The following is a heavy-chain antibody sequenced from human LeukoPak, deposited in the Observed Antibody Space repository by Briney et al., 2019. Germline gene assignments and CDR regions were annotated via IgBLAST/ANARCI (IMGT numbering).Heavy chain of an antibody. Sequence: ASVKVSCTASGYTFTSYYTHWVRQAPGQGLEWMGIINPSGGSTSYAQKFQGRVTMTRDTSTSTVYMELSSLRSEDTAVYYCARGRRIWFGDLEDYGMDVWGQGTTVTVSS. D-gene: IGHD3-10*01. CDR3: ARGRRIWFGDLEDYGMDV. CDR1: GYTFTSYY. J-gene: IGHJ6*02. CDR2: INPSGGST. V-gene: IGHV1-46*01.